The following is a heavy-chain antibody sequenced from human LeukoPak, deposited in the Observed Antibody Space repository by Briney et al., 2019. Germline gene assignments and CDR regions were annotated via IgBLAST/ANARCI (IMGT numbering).Heavy chain of an antibody. CDR1: GFTFSSYG. Sequence: GGSLRLSCAASGFTFSSYGMSWVRQAPGKGLEWVSSISGSVGRTYYADSVKGRFTISRDKSKNTLYLQMNSLRAEDTALYYCAKVIAYPFYYDSSGLPDYWGQGTLVTVSS. J-gene: IGHJ4*02. V-gene: IGHV3-23*01. CDR2: ISGSVGRT. CDR3: AKVIAYPFYYDSSGLPDY. D-gene: IGHD3-22*01.